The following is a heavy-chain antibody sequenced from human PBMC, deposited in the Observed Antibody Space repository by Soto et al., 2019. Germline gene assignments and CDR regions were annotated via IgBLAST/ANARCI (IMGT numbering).Heavy chain of an antibody. Sequence: QVRLVQSGAEVKKPGSSVKVSCKASGGTFSNFAINWVRQAPGQGLEWMGGIILPFGVPHYAQKCQGRVTIAADESMTTAYMDRSGLRSEDPAVDYCARGPDYEGYFAYWGQGTLVTVSS. V-gene: IGHV1-69*12. J-gene: IGHJ4*02. CDR2: IILPFGVP. D-gene: IGHD4-17*01. CDR1: GGTFSNFA. CDR3: ARGPDYEGYFAY.